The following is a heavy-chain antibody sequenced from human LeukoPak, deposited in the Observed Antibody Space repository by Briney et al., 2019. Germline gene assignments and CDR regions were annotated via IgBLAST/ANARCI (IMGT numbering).Heavy chain of an antibody. V-gene: IGHV3-48*01. Sequence: GGSLRLSCAASGFTFSSYSMNWVRQAPGKGLGWVSYISSSSSTIYYADSVKGRFTISRDNAKNSLYLQMNSLRAEDTAVYYCARAGDYGDYDRFDPWGQGTLVTVSS. J-gene: IGHJ5*02. D-gene: IGHD4-17*01. CDR2: ISSSSSTI. CDR1: GFTFSSYS. CDR3: ARAGDYGDYDRFDP.